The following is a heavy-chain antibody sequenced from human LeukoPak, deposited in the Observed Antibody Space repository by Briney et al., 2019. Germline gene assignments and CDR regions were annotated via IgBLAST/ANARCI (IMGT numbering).Heavy chain of an antibody. Sequence: SVKVSCKAPGGTFSSYAISWVRQAPGQGLEWMGRIIPILGIANYAQKFQGRVTITADKSTSTAYMELSSLRSEDTAVYYCAREVTMVRGVKNPLDYWGQGTPVTVSS. V-gene: IGHV1-69*04. CDR3: AREVTMVRGVKNPLDY. J-gene: IGHJ4*02. D-gene: IGHD3-10*01. CDR1: GGTFSSYA. CDR2: IIPILGIA.